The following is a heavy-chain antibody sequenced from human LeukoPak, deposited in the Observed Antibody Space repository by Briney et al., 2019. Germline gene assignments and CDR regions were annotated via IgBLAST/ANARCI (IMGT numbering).Heavy chain of an antibody. J-gene: IGHJ5*02. CDR1: GFTVNTNY. D-gene: IGHD3-10*01. V-gene: IGHV3-53*01. CDR2: IFSGGNT. CDR3: ARVGGSGSSQNWFDP. Sequence: GGSLRLSCAASGFTVNTNYMSWVRQAPGKGLEYVSVIFSGGNTHYADSVKGRFTISRDNSKNTVYLHMNSLRAEDTAVYYCARVGGSGSSQNWFDPWGQGTLVTVSS.